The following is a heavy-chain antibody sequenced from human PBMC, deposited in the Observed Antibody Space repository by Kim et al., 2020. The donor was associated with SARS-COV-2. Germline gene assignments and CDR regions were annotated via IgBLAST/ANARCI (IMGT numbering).Heavy chain of an antibody. V-gene: IGHV4-34*01. CDR1: GGSLSGYY. CDR3: ARGQDTAKVGY. CDR2: IHPFGNT. D-gene: IGHD5-18*01. Sequence: SETLSLTCAVYGGSLSGYYWSWIRQPPGKGLEWIGEIHPFGNTDYQPSLKSRITMSLDTSKNHFSLKLSFVTAADTAMYFCARGQDTAKVGYWGQGTLVTVSS. J-gene: IGHJ4*02.